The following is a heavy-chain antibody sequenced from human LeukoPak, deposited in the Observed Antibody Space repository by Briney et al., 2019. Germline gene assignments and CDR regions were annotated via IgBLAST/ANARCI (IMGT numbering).Heavy chain of an antibody. V-gene: IGHV3-21*01. J-gene: IGHJ4*02. D-gene: IGHD3-3*01. Sequence: GGSLRLSCATSGFTFSIYGMSWVRQAPGKGLEWVSSISSSSSYIYYADSVKGRFTISRDNAKNSLYLQMNSLRAEDTAVYYCARDQDDFWSGTGDYWGQGTLVTVSS. CDR1: GFTFSIYG. CDR2: ISSSSSYI. CDR3: ARDQDDFWSGTGDY.